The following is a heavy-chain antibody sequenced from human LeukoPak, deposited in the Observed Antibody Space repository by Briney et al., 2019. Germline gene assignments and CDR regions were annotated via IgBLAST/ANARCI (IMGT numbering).Heavy chain of an antibody. J-gene: IGHJ5*02. CDR3: ARDLTLDPPYGGEVFDP. CDR2: IIPIFGTA. V-gene: IGHV1-69*13. Sequence: SVKVSCKASGGTFSSYAISWVRQAPGQGLEWMGGIIPIFGTANYAQKFQGRVTITADESTSTAYMELSSLRSEDTAVYYCARDLTLDPPYGGEVFDPWGQGTLVTVSS. CDR1: GGTFSSYA. D-gene: IGHD4-23*01.